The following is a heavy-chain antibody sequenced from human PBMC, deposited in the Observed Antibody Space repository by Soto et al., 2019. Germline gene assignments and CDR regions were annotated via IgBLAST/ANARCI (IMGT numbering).Heavy chain of an antibody. CDR2: INGSGGCT. CDR3: AKDRVYGGNYGYFEY. V-gene: IGHV3-23*01. Sequence: GGSLRLSCAASGFTFSIYATICVRLAPGQGLECVSAINGSGGCTYYADCVKGRSTISRDKSKYTHYLQLNSLRAEDPAVYYRAKDRVYGGNYGYFEYCGQG. CDR1: GFTFSIYA. D-gene: IGHD4-17*01. J-gene: IGHJ4*02.